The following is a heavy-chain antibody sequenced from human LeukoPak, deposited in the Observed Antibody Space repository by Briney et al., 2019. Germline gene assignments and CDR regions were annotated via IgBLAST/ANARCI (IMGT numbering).Heavy chain of an antibody. CDR2: IYQSGST. Sequence: SETLSLTCSVSGYSISSGYYWGWIRQPPGKGLEWIGSIYQSGSTYYNPSLKSRVTISVDTSKNQFSLNLSSVTAADTAVYYCARLAWGRLDYWGQGTLVTVSS. CDR1: GYSISSGYY. J-gene: IGHJ4*02. V-gene: IGHV4-38-2*02. D-gene: IGHD7-27*01. CDR3: ARLAWGRLDY.